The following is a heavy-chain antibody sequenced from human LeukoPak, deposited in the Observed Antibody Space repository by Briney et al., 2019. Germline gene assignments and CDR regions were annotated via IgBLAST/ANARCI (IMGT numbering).Heavy chain of an antibody. Sequence: PGGSLRLSCAASGFTFSGSAMHWVRQASEKGLEWVGRIRSKANSYATAYAASVKGRFTISRDDSKNTAYLQMNSLKTEDTAVYYCTRHLGYDSSGWGQGTLVTVSS. CDR1: GFTFSGSA. J-gene: IGHJ4*02. V-gene: IGHV3-73*01. D-gene: IGHD3-22*01. CDR3: TRHLGYDSSG. CDR2: IRSKANSYAT.